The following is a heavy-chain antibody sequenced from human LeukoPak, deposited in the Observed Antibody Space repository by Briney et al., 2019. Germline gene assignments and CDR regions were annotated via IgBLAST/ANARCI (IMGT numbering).Heavy chain of an antibody. Sequence: GASVKVSCKASGGTFSSYAISWVRQAPGQGLEWMGGIIPIFGTANYAQKLQGRVTMTTDTSTSTAYMELRSLRSDDTAVYYCARDVRAVELPYYYMDVWGKGTTVTVSS. CDR1: GGTFSSYA. CDR3: ARDVRAVELPYYYMDV. J-gene: IGHJ6*03. CDR2: IIPIFGTA. D-gene: IGHD1-7*01. V-gene: IGHV1-69*05.